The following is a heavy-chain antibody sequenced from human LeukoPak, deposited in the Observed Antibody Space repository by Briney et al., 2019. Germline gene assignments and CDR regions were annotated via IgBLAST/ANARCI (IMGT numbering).Heavy chain of an antibody. J-gene: IGHJ6*02. CDR2: IYYSGST. CDR1: GGSISSYY. D-gene: IGHD3-3*01. CDR3: ARVQDDFWSGYYTGGWYYGMDV. Sequence: SETLSLTCTVSGGSISSYYWSWIRQPPGKGLEWIGYIYYSGSTNYNPSLKSRVTISVDTSENQFSLKLSSVTAADTAVYYCARVQDDFWSGYYTGGWYYGMDVWGQGTTVTVSS. V-gene: IGHV4-59*01.